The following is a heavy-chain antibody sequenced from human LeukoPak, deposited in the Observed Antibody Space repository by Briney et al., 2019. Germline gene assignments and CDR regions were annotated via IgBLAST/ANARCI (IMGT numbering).Heavy chain of an antibody. D-gene: IGHD3-10*01. J-gene: IGHJ3*02. CDR1: GFTFSSYG. Sequence: GGSLRLSCAASGFTFSSYGMHWVRQAPGKGLEWVAFIRYDGSNKYYADSVKGRFTISRDNSKNTLYLQMNSLRAEDTAVYYCAKALREGVRGVITQSTRDAFDIWGQGTMVTVSS. CDR2: IRYDGSNK. CDR3: AKALREGVRGVITQSTRDAFDI. V-gene: IGHV3-30*02.